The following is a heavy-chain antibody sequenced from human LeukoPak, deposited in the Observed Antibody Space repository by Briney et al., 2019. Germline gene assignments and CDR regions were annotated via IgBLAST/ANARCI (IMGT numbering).Heavy chain of an antibody. D-gene: IGHD3-16*01. Sequence: GGSLRLSCAASGFTFSTFGMHWVRQAPGKGLEWVAFIRYDGSPTYYADSVKGRFTTSRDNSKNTLYLQMNSLRAEDTAVYYCAKDWGMHPYFDYWGQGTLVTVSS. J-gene: IGHJ4*02. CDR3: AKDWGMHPYFDY. V-gene: IGHV3-30*02. CDR2: IRYDGSPT. CDR1: GFTFSTFG.